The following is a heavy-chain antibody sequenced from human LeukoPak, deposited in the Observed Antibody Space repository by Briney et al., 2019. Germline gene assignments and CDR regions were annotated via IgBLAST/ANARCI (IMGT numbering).Heavy chain of an antibody. CDR2: INDNGVNT. CDR3: ARDRYCGGDCSDAFDI. CDR1: GFTFSSYA. J-gene: IGHJ3*02. Sequence: PGGSLRLSCAASGFTFSSYAMSWVRQAPGKGLEWVSTINDNGVNTYYAHSVKGRFTISRDNSKNTLYLQLNSLRAEDTAVYYCARDRYCGGDCSDAFDIWGRGTTVTVSS. D-gene: IGHD2-21*02. V-gene: IGHV3-23*01.